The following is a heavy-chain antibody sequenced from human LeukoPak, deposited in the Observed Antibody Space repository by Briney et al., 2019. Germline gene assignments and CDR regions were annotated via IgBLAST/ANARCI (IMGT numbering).Heavy chain of an antibody. Sequence: ASVKVSCKASGYTFTSYDINWVRQATGQGLEWMGWMNPNSGNTGYAQKFQGRVTITRNTSISTAYMELSSLRSEDTAVYYCARDKLGYYGSGSHLDYWGQGTLVTVSS. D-gene: IGHD3-10*01. CDR1: GYTFTSYD. V-gene: IGHV1-8*03. CDR2: MNPNSGNT. J-gene: IGHJ4*02. CDR3: ARDKLGYYGSGSHLDY.